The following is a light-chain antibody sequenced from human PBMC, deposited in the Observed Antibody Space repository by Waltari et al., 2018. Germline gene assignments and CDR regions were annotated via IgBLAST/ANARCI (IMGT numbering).Light chain of an antibody. J-gene: IGKJ4*01. V-gene: IGKV4-1*01. CDR2: WAA. CDR1: QNLLYSGNNKNY. Sequence: DIVMTQSPDSLAVSLGERATIKCKSSQNLLYSGNNKNYLAWFQQKPRQHPRLLIYWAATREPGVPDRFSGSGSGTDFTLTISSLQAEDVAVYYCQQYYSTPLTFGGGTTVEIK. CDR3: QQYYSTPLT.